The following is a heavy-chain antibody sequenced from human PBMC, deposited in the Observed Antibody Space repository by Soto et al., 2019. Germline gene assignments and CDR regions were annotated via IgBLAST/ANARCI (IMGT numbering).Heavy chain of an antibody. CDR2: IWYDGSNK. CDR1: GFTFSSYG. CDR3: AKDSMPRANYDILTGYWFNYGMDV. J-gene: IGHJ6*02. Sequence: PGGSLRLSCAASGFTFSSYGMHWVRQAPGKGLEWVAVIWYDGSNKYYADSVKGRFTISRDNSKNTLYLQMNSLRAEDTAVYYCAKDSMPRANYDILTGYWFNYGMDVWGQGTTVTVSS. D-gene: IGHD3-9*01. V-gene: IGHV3-30*02.